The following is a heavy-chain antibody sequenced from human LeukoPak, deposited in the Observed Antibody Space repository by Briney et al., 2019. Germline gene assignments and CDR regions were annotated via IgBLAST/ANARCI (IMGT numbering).Heavy chain of an antibody. D-gene: IGHD2-15*01. CDR3: AREWGYGCGGECFSGIQAYYGMDV. Sequence: GASVKVSCKASGYTFTSYGISWVRQAPGQGLEWMGWISAYNGNTNYAQKLQGRVTMTTDTSTSTAYMELRSLRSDDTAVYYCAREWGYGCGGECFSGIQAYYGMDVWGQGTTVTVSS. CDR1: GYTFTSYG. CDR2: ISAYNGNT. V-gene: IGHV1-18*01. J-gene: IGHJ6*02.